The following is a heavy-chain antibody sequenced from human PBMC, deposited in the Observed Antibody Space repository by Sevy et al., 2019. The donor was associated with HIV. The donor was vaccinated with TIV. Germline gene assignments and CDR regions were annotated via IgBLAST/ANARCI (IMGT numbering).Heavy chain of an antibody. CDR3: ATTKDYYDSSGYPFDY. D-gene: IGHD3-22*01. CDR1: GYTLSQLS. Sequence: ASVKVSCKVSGYTLSQLSMHWVRQAPGKGLEWVGTFDPEDGRTIYAQKFQGGVTMTEDTSTDTAYMELNSLNSEDTAVYYCATTKDYYDSSGYPFDYWGQGTQVTVSS. V-gene: IGHV1-24*01. J-gene: IGHJ4*02. CDR2: FDPEDGRT.